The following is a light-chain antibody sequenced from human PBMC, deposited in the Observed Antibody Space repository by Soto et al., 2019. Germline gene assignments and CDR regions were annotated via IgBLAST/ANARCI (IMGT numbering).Light chain of an antibody. V-gene: IGLV2-23*03. CDR1: SSDVGGYNY. J-gene: IGLJ2*01. CDR3: CSYAGSSTFVL. CDR2: EGR. Sequence: QSALTQPASVSGSPGQSITISCTGTSSDVGGYNYVSWYQQHPGKAPKLLIYEGRKRPSGVSDRFSGSKSGNSASLTISGLQAEDEGDYYCCSYAGSSTFVLFGGGTKLTVL.